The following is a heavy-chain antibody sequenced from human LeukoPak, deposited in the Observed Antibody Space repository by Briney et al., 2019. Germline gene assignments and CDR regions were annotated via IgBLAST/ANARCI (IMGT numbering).Heavy chain of an antibody. V-gene: IGHV3-23*01. D-gene: IGHD1-26*01. CDR3: ARERSSGSYYRGLYYGMDV. CDR2: IRVRGST. J-gene: IGHJ6*02. Sequence: GGSLRLSCTTSGFTFSSYALSWVRQAPGKGLEWVSGIRVRGSTYYPDSVTGRFTISRDNAKNSLYLQMNSLRAEGTAVYYCARERSSGSYYRGLYYGMDVWGQGTTVTVSS. CDR1: GFTFSSYA.